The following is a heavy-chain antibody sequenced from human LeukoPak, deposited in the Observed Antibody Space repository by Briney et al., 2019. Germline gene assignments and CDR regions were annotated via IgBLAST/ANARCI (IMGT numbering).Heavy chain of an antibody. J-gene: IGHJ3*02. CDR1: GFTFTSYG. V-gene: IGHV1-69*13. CDR3: ARDGPGGAFDI. CDR2: IIPIFGTA. Sequence: ASVKVSCKASGFTFTSYGISWVRQAPGQGLEWMGGIIPIFGTANYAQKFQGRVTITADESTSTAYMELSSLRSEDTAVYYCARDGPGGAFDIWGQGTMVTVSS. D-gene: IGHD3-10*01.